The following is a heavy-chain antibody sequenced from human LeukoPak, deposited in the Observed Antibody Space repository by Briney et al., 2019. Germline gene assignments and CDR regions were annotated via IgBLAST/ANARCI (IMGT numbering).Heavy chain of an antibody. CDR2: ISSSSSYI. V-gene: IGHV3-21*01. Sequence: GGSLRLSCAASGFTFSSYSMNWVRQAPGKGLEWVSSISSSSSYIYYADSAKGRFTISRDNAKNSLYLRMNSLRAEDTAVYYCASGYNWKDHFDYWGQGTLVTVSS. CDR3: ASGYNWKDHFDY. D-gene: IGHD1-1*01. J-gene: IGHJ4*02. CDR1: GFTFSSYS.